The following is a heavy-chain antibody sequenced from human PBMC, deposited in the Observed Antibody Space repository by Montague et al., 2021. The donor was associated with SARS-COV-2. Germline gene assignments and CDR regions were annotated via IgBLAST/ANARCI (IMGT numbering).Heavy chain of an antibody. Sequence: SETLSLTCAVSGDSIRTDNWWTWVRTPLGKALERVGEMYHTGRTKYKPSRKSRVRMSVDKSWNQFYLRLTSGTAADTDIYYCAREGSGSSDQVYWGQGTLVTVSS. V-gene: IGHV4-4*02. J-gene: IGHJ4*02. CDR3: AREGSGSSDQVY. D-gene: IGHD1-26*01. CDR1: GDSIRTDNW. CDR2: MYHTGRT.